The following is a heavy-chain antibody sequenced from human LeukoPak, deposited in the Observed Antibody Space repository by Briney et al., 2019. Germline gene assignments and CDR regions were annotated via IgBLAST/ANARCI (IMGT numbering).Heavy chain of an antibody. CDR3: AKFFYDSNTYSFDS. CDR2: LTSSGGST. J-gene: IGHJ4*01. CDR1: GFTFNKYA. D-gene: IGHD3-22*01. V-gene: IGHV3-23*01. Sequence: GGSLRLSCAASGFTFNKYAMSWVRQAPGKGLEWVSSLTSSGGSTDYADSVRGRFTISRDDSRNTLSLQMNSLRVEDTAVCYCAKFFYDSNTYSFDSWGHGTLVTVSS.